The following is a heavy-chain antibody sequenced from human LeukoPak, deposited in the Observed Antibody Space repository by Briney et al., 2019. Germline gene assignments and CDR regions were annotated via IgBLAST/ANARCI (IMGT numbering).Heavy chain of an antibody. D-gene: IGHD6-19*01. J-gene: IGHJ6*03. CDR1: GDTFSSYA. Sequence: ASVKVSCKASGDTFSSYAISWVRQAPGQGLEWMGRIIPIFGTANYAQTFQGRVTITTDESTSTAYMELSSLRSEDTAVYYCARSDSSGRHYYYYYMDVWGKGTTVTVSS. CDR3: ARSDSSGRHYYYYYMDV. V-gene: IGHV1-69*05. CDR2: IIPIFGTA.